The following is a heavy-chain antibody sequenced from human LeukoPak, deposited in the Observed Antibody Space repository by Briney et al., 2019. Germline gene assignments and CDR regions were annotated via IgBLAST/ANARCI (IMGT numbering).Heavy chain of an antibody. CDR3: ARGHITGPSDDY. CDR1: GGTFSSYA. J-gene: IGHJ4*02. D-gene: IGHD1-7*01. V-gene: IGHV1-69*05. Sequence: SVKVSCKASGGTFSSYAISWVRQAPGQGLEWMGRIIPIFGTANYAQKFQGRVTITTDESTSTAYMELSSLRSEDTAVYYCARGHITGPSDDYWGQGTLVTVSS. CDR2: IIPIFGTA.